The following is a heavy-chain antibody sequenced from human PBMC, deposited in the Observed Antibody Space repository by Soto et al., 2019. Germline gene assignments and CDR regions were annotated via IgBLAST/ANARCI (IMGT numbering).Heavy chain of an antibody. V-gene: IGHV4-31*03. CDR3: ARTFESSSFDY. D-gene: IGHD6-6*01. CDR1: GGSISSGGYY. Sequence: SETLSLTCTVSGGSISSGGYYWSWIRQHPGKGLEWIGYIYYSGSTYYNPSLKSRVTISVETSRNQFSLKLSSVTAADTAVYYCARTFESSSFDYWGQGTLVTVSS. CDR2: IYYSGST. J-gene: IGHJ4*02.